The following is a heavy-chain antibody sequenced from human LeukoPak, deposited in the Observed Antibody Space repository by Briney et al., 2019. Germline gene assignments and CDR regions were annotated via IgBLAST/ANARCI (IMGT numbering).Heavy chain of an antibody. D-gene: IGHD3-10*01. V-gene: IGHV4-59*01. CDR3: ARGLRYYYGSGSLNTYYFDY. CDR1: GGSISSYY. J-gene: IGHJ4*02. Sequence: SETLSLTCTVSGGSISSYYWSWIRQPPGKGLEWIGYIYYSGSTNYNPSLKSRVTISVDTSKNQFSLKLSSVTAADTAVYYCARGLRYYYGSGSLNTYYFDYWGQGTLVTVSS. CDR2: IYYSGST.